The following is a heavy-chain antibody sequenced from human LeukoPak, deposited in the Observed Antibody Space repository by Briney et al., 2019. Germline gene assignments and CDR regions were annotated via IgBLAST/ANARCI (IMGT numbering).Heavy chain of an antibody. CDR2: INPNSGGT. D-gene: IGHD3-10*01. J-gene: IGHJ6*03. CDR3: ARDRTKIPGISMVRGVTKFYYYYMDI. Sequence: ASVKVSCKASGYTFSYYYIHWVRQAPGQGLEWMGWINPNSGGTNYAQKFQGRVTMTSDTSMSTAYMELSRLRSDDTAVYFCARDRTKIPGISMVRGVTKFYYYYMDIWGKGTTVTISS. V-gene: IGHV1-2*02. CDR1: GYTFSYYY.